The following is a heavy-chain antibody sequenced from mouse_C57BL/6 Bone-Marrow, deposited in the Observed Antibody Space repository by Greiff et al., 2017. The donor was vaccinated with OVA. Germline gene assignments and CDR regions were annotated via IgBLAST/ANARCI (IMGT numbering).Heavy chain of an antibody. CDR3: ARDSPLAY. V-gene: IGHV5-4*01. CDR1: GFTFSSYA. Sequence: EVQLQQSGGGLVKPGGSLKLSCAASGFTFSSYAMSWVRQTPEKRLEWVATISDGGSYTYYPDNVKGRFTITRDNAKNNLYLHMSHLKSEDTAMYYCARDSPLAYWGQGTLVTVSA. J-gene: IGHJ3*01. CDR2: ISDGGSYT.